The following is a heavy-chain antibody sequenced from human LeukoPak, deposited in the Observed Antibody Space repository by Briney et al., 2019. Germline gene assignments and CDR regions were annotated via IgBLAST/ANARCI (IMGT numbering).Heavy chain of an antibody. CDR2: IYYSGST. Sequence: SETLSLTCTVSGGSISSYYWSWIRQPPGKGLEWIGYIYYSGSTNYNPSLKSRVTISVDTSKNQFSLKLSSVTAADTAMYYCARQYDGSPLQAFDIWGQGTMVTVSS. CDR1: GGSISSYY. D-gene: IGHD3-22*01. V-gene: IGHV4-59*01. J-gene: IGHJ3*02. CDR3: ARQYDGSPLQAFDI.